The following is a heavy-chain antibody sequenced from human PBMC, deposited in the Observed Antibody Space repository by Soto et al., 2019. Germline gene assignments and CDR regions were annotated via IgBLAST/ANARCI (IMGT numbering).Heavy chain of an antibody. J-gene: IGHJ3*02. CDR2: ISSSGSTI. D-gene: IGHD6-13*01. CDR3: ARWGSSLYPLDAFDI. Sequence: PRRSLRLSCAASGFTLGDYYKSLFRQALGKGLKWVSYISSSGSTIYYADYVKGRFTISRDNAKNSLYLQMNSLRAEDTAVYYCARWGSSLYPLDAFDIWGQWTMVTVSS. V-gene: IGHV3-11*01. CDR1: GFTLGDYY.